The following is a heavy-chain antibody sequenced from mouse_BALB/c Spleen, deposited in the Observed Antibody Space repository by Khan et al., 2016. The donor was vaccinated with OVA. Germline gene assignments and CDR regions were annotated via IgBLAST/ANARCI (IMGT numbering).Heavy chain of an antibody. CDR3: ARKDYYDYDPFPY. CDR1: GYSITREYA. CDR2: INYSGNT. Sequence: EVQLLESGPGLVKPSQSLSLTCTVTGYSITREYAWNWIRQFPGNKLEWMGYINYSGNTRSNPSLKSRASITRDPSKHQFFLQLNSVTTEDTTTYYCARKDYYDYDPFPYGGQGTLVTVSA. J-gene: IGHJ3*01. D-gene: IGHD2-4*01. V-gene: IGHV3-2*02.